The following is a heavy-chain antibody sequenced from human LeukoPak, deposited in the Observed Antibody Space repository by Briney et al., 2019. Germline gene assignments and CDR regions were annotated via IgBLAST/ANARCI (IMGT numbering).Heavy chain of an antibody. Sequence: KSGPTLVNPTQTLTLTCTFSGFSLSTSGMCVSWIRQPPGKALEWLALIDWDADTYYSTSLKTRLTISKDTSKNQVVLTMTNMDPVDTATYYCTRTYSGSYPVHYWGQGTLVTVSS. J-gene: IGHJ4*02. CDR1: GFSLSTSGMC. V-gene: IGHV2-70*13. CDR2: IDWDADT. D-gene: IGHD1-26*01. CDR3: TRTYSGSYPVHY.